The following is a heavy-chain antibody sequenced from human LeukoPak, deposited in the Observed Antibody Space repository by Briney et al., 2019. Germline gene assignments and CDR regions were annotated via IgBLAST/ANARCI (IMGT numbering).Heavy chain of an antibody. CDR1: GGTFSSYA. CDR2: IIPIFGTA. D-gene: IGHD2-2*02. Sequence: SVKVSCKASGGTFSSYAISWVRQAPGQGLEWMGGIIPIFGTANYVQKFQGRVTITADESTSTAYMELSSLRSEDTAVYYCASPGYCSSTSCYRSGFQHWGQGTLVTVSS. V-gene: IGHV1-69*13. J-gene: IGHJ1*01. CDR3: ASPGYCSSTSCYRSGFQH.